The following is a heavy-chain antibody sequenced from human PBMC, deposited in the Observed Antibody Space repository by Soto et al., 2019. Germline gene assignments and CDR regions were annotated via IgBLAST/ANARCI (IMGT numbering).Heavy chain of an antibody. CDR3: AKDRDGAAAGPTKFYGMDV. Sequence: EVQLLESGGGLVQPGGSLRLSCAASGFTFSSYAMSWVGQAQGKGLEWVSVISGSGDSTYYADSVRGRFTISRDNSKNTLYLQMNSLRAEDTAVYYCAKDRDGAAAGPTKFYGMDVWGQGTTVTVSS. J-gene: IGHJ6*02. V-gene: IGHV3-23*01. CDR2: ISGSGDST. D-gene: IGHD6-13*01. CDR1: GFTFSSYA.